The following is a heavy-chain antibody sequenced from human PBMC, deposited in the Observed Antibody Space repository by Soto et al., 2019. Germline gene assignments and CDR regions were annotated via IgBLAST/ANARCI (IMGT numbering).Heavy chain of an antibody. J-gene: IGHJ4*02. CDR2: IWYDGSNK. V-gene: IGHV3-33*01. CDR1: GFTFSSYG. CDR3: ARVKGYSSSSVDY. Sequence: QVQLVESGGGVVQPGRSLRLSCAASGFTFSSYGMHWVRQAPGKGLEWVAVIWYDGSNKYYADSVKGRFTISRDNSKNRLYLRMNSLRAEDTAVYYCARVKGYSSSSVDYGGQGTLVTVSS. D-gene: IGHD6-13*01.